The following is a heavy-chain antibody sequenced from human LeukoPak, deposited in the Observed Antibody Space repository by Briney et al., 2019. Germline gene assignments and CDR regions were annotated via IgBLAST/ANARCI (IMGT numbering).Heavy chain of an antibody. CDR3: AKARDYSGGWYSVCDY. CDR1: GFTFSTYW. CDR2: INQDGSQK. D-gene: IGHD6-19*01. Sequence: GGSLRLSCAASGFTFSTYWMSWVRQAPGKGLEWVASINQDGSQKRYVDSVQGRFTISRDNTKNSLFLQMNSLRAEDTAVYYCAKARDYSGGWYSVCDYWGQGTLVTVSS. V-gene: IGHV3-7*01. J-gene: IGHJ4*02.